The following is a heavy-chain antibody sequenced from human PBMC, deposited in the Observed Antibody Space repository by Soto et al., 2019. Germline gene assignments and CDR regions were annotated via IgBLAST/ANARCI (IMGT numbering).Heavy chain of an antibody. V-gene: IGHV1-46*01. CDR3: ARDYLSSKLSLSYFDF. D-gene: IGHD2-2*01. CDR1: GYSFISHY. CDR2: INPSGGSA. J-gene: IGHJ4*02. Sequence: QVQLVQSGAEVTRPGASVKVSCKASGYSFISHYIHWVRQAPGQGLEWMGFINPSGGSATIAQKLQGRVTMTRDTSTSTVYMELTILRSEDAAVYYCARDYLSSKLSLSYFDFWGQGTLVTVSS.